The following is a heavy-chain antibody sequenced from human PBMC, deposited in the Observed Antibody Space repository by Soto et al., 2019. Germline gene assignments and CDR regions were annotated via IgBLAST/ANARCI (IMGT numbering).Heavy chain of an antibody. Sequence: QVQLVQSGAEVKKPGASVKVSCKASGYTFTNYEINWVRQATGQGLEWMGWMNPGSGNTGYAHKFQGRVTMTRNTSISTAYMELSRLGSDDTAIYYCARMAASGSLNWFDPWGQGTLVTVSS. CDR1: GYTFTNYE. J-gene: IGHJ5*02. CDR2: MNPGSGNT. V-gene: IGHV1-8*01. D-gene: IGHD3-10*01. CDR3: ARMAASGSLNWFDP.